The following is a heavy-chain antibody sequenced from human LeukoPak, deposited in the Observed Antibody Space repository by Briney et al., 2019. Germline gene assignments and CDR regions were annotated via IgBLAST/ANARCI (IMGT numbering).Heavy chain of an antibody. V-gene: IGHV4-39*02. J-gene: IGHJ4*02. CDR2: IYYSGST. CDR1: GGSISSSSYY. CDR3: AREVPLGGFDY. Sequence: SETLSLTCTVSGGSISSSSYYWGWIRQPPGKGLEWIGSIYYSGSTYYNPSLKSRVTISVDTSKNQFSLKLSSVTVADTAVYYCAREVPLGGFDYWGQGTLVTVSS. D-gene: IGHD3-16*01.